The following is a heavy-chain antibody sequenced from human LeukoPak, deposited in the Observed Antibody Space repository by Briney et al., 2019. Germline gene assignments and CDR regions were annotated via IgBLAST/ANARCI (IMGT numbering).Heavy chain of an antibody. D-gene: IGHD6-19*01. CDR1: GGPISSYY. CDR2: IYYSGST. V-gene: IGHV4-59*08. CDR3: ARHLGSSGWYGAFDI. Sequence: PSETLSLTCTVSGGPISSYYWSWIRQPPGKGLEWIGYIYYSGSTNYNPSLKSRVTISVDTSKNQFSLKLSSVTAADTAVYYCARHLGSSGWYGAFDIWGQGTMVTVSS. J-gene: IGHJ3*02.